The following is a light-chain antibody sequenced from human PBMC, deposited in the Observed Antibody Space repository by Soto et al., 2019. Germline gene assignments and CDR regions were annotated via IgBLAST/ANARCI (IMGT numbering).Light chain of an antibody. CDR3: QSYDSSLSGSKV. CDR2: GNS. CDR1: SSNIGAGYD. Sequence: QSALTQRPSVSGAPGQRVTISCTGSSSNIGAGYDVHWYQQLPGTAPKLLIYGNSNRPSGVPDRFSGSKSGTSASLAITGLQAEDEADYYCQSYDSSLSGSKVFGTGTKVTVL. J-gene: IGLJ1*01. V-gene: IGLV1-40*01.